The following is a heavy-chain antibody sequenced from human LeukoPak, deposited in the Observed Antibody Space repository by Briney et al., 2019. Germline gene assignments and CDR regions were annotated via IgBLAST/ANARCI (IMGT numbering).Heavy chain of an antibody. D-gene: IGHD1-26*01. CDR3: AKGLVGTTTFMDY. Sequence: GGSLRLSCAASGFTFDDCTMHWVRQAPGKGLEWVSSISWNSGSIAYADSVKGRLTISRDNAKNSLFLQMNSLRGEDTAFYYCAKGLVGTTTFMDYWGQGTLVTVSS. J-gene: IGHJ4*02. CDR2: ISWNSGSI. V-gene: IGHV3-9*01. CDR1: GFTFDDCT.